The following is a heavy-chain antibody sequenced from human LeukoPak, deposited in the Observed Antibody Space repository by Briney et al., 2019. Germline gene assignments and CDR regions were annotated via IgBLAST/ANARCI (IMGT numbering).Heavy chain of an antibody. D-gene: IGHD4-17*01. CDR3: ARDFERATVTTDPGGY. V-gene: IGHV1-46*01. Sequence: ASVKVSCKASGYTFTSYYMHWVRQAPGQGLEWMGIINPSGGSTSYAQKFQGRVTMTRDTSTSTVYMELSSLRSEDTAVYYCARDFERATVTTDPGGYWGQGILVTVSS. J-gene: IGHJ4*02. CDR1: GYTFTSYY. CDR2: INPSGGST.